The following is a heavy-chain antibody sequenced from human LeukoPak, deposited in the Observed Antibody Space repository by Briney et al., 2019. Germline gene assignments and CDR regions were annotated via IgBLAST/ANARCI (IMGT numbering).Heavy chain of an antibody. CDR2: MSPNSDNT. Sequence: ASVKVFCKASGGTFSSYAINWVRQATGQGLEWMGWMSPNSDNTGYAQKFQDRVTITRNTSISTAYMELSSLRSEDTAVYYCARQSHSYGYDTFDIWGQGTVVTVSS. D-gene: IGHD5-18*01. CDR3: ARQSHSYGYDTFDI. V-gene: IGHV1-8*03. J-gene: IGHJ3*02. CDR1: GGTFSSYA.